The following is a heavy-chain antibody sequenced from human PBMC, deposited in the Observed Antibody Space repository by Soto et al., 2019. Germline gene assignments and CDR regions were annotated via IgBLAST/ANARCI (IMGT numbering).Heavy chain of an antibody. CDR1: GGSISSGGYS. V-gene: IGHV4-30-2*01. J-gene: IGHJ4*02. CDR2: IYHSGST. Sequence: QLQLQESGSGLVKPSQTLSLTCAVSGGSISSGGYSWSWIRQPPGKGLEWIGYIYHSGSTYYNPSHKSRVTISVDRSKNQFSLKLSSVTAADTDVYYCAAGGGLPRYYWGQGTLVTVSS. CDR3: AAGGGLPRYY. D-gene: IGHD5-12*01.